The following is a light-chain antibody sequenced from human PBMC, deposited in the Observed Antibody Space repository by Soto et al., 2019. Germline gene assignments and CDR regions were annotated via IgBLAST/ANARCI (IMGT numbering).Light chain of an antibody. J-gene: IGLJ1*01. CDR3: SSYTTRTTLYV. V-gene: IGLV2-14*01. CDR1: SSDVGGYNY. Sequence: QSALTQPASVSGSPGQSITISCTGTSSDVGGYNYVSWYQQDPGKAPKLMIYEVSNRPSGVSNRFSGSKSGDTASLTISGLQAEDEADYYCSSYTTRTTLYVFGTGTKVTVL. CDR2: EVS.